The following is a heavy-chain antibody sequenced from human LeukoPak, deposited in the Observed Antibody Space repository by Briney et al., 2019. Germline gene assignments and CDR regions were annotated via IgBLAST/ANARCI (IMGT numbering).Heavy chain of an antibody. CDR2: ISGSGGST. D-gene: IGHD3-22*01. J-gene: IGHJ4*02. CDR3: AKLVYITMIVVVPPGDFDY. V-gene: IGHV3-23*01. Sequence: GGSLRLSCAASGFTFSSYGMSWVRQAPGKGLEWVSAISGSGGSTYYADSVKGRFTISRDNSKNTLYLQMNSLRAEDTAVYYCAKLVYITMIVVVPPGDFDYWGQGTLVTVSS. CDR1: GFTFSSYG.